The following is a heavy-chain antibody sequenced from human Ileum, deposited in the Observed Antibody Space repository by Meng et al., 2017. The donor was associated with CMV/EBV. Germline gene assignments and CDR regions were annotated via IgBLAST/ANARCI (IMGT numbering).Heavy chain of an antibody. CDR3: AKDGGGDCSFDY. Sequence: VESGGGLVQPGGSRRLSCEASGFTFSSYAMIWVRQAPGKGLEWVSAISGSGGSTYYADSVKGRFTISRDNSKNTLYLQMNSLRAEDTAVYYCAKDGGGDCSFDYWGQGTLVTVSS. J-gene: IGHJ4*02. V-gene: IGHV3-23*04. CDR2: ISGSGGST. CDR1: GFTFSSYA. D-gene: IGHD2-21*02.